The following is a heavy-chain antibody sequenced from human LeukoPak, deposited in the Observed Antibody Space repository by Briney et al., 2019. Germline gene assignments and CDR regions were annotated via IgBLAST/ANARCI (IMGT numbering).Heavy chain of an antibody. CDR1: GGSISSYY. J-gene: IGHJ5*02. CDR2: IYYSGST. Sequence: SETLSLTCTVSGGSISSYYWSWIRQPPGKGLEWIGYIYYSGSTNYHPSLNSRVTISVDTSKNQFSLKLSAVTAADTAVYYCARDIWDYGDYGFDPWGQGTLVAVSS. V-gene: IGHV4-59*01. D-gene: IGHD4-17*01. CDR3: ARDIWDYGDYGFDP.